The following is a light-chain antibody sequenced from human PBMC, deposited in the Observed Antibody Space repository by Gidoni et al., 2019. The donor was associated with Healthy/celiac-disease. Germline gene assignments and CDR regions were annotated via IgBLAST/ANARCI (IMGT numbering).Light chain of an antibody. V-gene: IGKV1-39*01. CDR3: QQSYSTPMCS. Sequence: DIQMTQSPSSLSASVGDRVTITCRASQSISSYLNWYQQKPGKAPKLLIYAASSLQSGVPSSFSGSGSGTDFTLTISSLQPEDFATYYCQQSYSTPMCSFXXXTKLEIK. CDR1: QSISSY. CDR2: AAS. J-gene: IGKJ2*04.